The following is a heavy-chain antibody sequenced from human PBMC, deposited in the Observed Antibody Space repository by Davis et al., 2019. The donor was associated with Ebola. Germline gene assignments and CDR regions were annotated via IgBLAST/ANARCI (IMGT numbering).Heavy chain of an antibody. CDR1: GFIFSGYG. D-gene: IGHD4-17*01. CDR2: ISDDGSHA. V-gene: IGHV3-30*03. Sequence: GGSLRLSCAASGFIFSGYGMHWVRQAPGKGLEWMAVISDDGSHAYYAASVRGRSTISRDNSRNTLYLQMSTLRAEDTAVYYCARHVNGDFWYFDLWGRGTRVTVSS. J-gene: IGHJ2*01. CDR3: ARHVNGDFWYFDL.